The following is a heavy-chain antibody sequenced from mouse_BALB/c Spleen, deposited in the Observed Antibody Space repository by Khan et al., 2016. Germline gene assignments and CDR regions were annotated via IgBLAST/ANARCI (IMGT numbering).Heavy chain of an antibody. CDR2: INTHSGVP. Sequence: QIQLVQSGPELKKPGETVRISYKASGYTFTTAGMQWVQKMPGKGLKWIGWINTHSGVPKYAEDFKGRFAFSLETSASTAYLQISNLKNEDTATYFCAREGRLRRGFAYWGQGTLVTVSA. D-gene: IGHD2-2*01. V-gene: IGHV9-4*02. CDR3: AREGRLRRGFAY. J-gene: IGHJ3*01. CDR1: GYTFTTAG.